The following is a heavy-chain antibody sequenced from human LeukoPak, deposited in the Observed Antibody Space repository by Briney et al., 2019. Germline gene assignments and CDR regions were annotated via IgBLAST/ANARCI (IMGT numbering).Heavy chain of an antibody. CDR1: GASISSGIHS. Sequence: PSQTLSLTCAVSGASISSGIHSWNWIRQPPGKGLEWIGYIYHTGNTYYNPSLKSRVTISVDTSKNQFSLKLSSVTAADTAVYYCARQRAAGPFDYWGQGTLVTVSS. V-gene: IGHV4-30-2*01. CDR3: ARQRAAGPFDY. CDR2: IYHTGNT. D-gene: IGHD6-13*01. J-gene: IGHJ4*02.